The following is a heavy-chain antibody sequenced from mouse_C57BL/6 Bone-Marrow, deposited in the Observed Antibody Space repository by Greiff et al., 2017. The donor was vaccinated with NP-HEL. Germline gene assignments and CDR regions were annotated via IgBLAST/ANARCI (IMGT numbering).Heavy chain of an antibody. CDR3: ASPLYDGYSFAY. CDR1: GFTFSSYG. Sequence: EVQVVESGGDLVKPGGSLKLSCAASGFTFSSYGMSWVRQTPDKRLEWVATISSGGSYTYYPDSVKGRFTISRDNAKNTLYLQMSSLKSEDTAMYYCASPLYDGYSFAYWGQGTLVTVSA. D-gene: IGHD2-3*01. J-gene: IGHJ3*01. V-gene: IGHV5-6*01. CDR2: ISSGGSYT.